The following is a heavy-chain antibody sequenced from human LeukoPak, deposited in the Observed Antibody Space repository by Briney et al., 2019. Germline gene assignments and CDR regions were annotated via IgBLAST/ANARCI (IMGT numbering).Heavy chain of an antibody. CDR3: ARHPNYYDSSGYGNWFDP. J-gene: IGHJ5*02. V-gene: IGHV4-59*01. D-gene: IGHD3-22*01. Sequence: SETLSLTCTVSGGSISSYYWSWIRQPPGKGLEWIGYIYYSGSTSYNPSLKSRVTISVDTSKNQFSLKLSSVTAADTAVYYCARHPNYYDSSGYGNWFDPWGQGTLVTVSS. CDR1: GGSISSYY. CDR2: IYYSGST.